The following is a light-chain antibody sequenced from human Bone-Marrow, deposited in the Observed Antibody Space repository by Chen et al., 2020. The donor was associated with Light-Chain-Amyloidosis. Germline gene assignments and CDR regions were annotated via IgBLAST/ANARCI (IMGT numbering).Light chain of an antibody. CDR3: QQRSSWPWT. J-gene: IGKJ1*01. CDR1: QSVFRY. CDR2: DAS. V-gene: IGKV3-11*01. Sequence: EIVFTQSPATLSFSPGETATLSCRASQSVFRYLAWYQQVPGQPPRLRIYDASTRATGTPARISGGGSGTDLTLTISSLDPEDFEVYYCQQRSSWPWTFGQGTQVEVK.